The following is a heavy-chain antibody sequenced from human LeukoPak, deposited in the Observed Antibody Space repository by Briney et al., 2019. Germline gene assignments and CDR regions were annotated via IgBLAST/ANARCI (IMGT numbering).Heavy chain of an antibody. Sequence: SETLSLTCAVYGGSFSGYYWSWIRQPPGKGLEWIGEMNHSGSTNYNPSLKSRVTISVDTSKNQCFLELSSVTAADTAMYYCARHSPAGSGRDRRPFDYWGQGTLVTVSS. V-gene: IGHV4-34*01. CDR1: GGSFSGYY. CDR2: MNHSGST. J-gene: IGHJ4*02. CDR3: ARHSPAGSGRDRRPFDY. D-gene: IGHD3-10*01.